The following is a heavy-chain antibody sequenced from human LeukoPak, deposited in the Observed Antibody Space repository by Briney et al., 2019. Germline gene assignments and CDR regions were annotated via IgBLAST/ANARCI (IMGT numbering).Heavy chain of an antibody. D-gene: IGHD1-26*01. Sequence: GGSLRLSCAVSGFTFSDHYMSWIRQAPGKGLEWVSYISGSSSGVYSADSVRGRFTISRDNAKNSLYLQMKSLSAEDTAVYYCARGLRGATNAFDIWGQGTMVTVSS. CDR3: ARGLRGATNAFDI. V-gene: IGHV3-11*01. CDR2: ISGSSSGV. J-gene: IGHJ3*02. CDR1: GFTFSDHY.